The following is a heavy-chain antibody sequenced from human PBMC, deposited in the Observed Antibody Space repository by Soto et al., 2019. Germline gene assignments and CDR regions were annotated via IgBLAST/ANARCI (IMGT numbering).Heavy chain of an antibody. CDR3: AKVGRIAAAGTWFDP. CDR1: SGSISGYF. CDR2: IHYTGSS. Sequence: SDTPSLTXTVSSGSISGYFWSWIRQPPGKELELIAYIHYTGSSYYNPSLKSRVTISIDTSKNQFSLKLSSVSDADTAVYYCAKVGRIAAAGTWFDPWGQGTLVTVSS. J-gene: IGHJ5*02. V-gene: IGHV4-59*07. D-gene: IGHD6-13*01.